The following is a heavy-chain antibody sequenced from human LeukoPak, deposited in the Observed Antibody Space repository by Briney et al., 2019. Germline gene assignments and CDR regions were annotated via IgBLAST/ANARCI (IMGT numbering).Heavy chain of an antibody. Sequence: GASVKVSCKASGYTFTGYYMHWVRQAPGQGLEWMGWINPNSGGTNYAQKFQGRVTMTRDTSISTAYMELSRLRSDDTAVYYCARELFRVHLYRVSRNWFDPWGQGTLVTVSS. V-gene: IGHV1-2*02. CDR2: INPNSGGT. CDR1: GYTFTGYY. J-gene: IGHJ5*02. CDR3: ARELFRVHLYRVSRNWFDP. D-gene: IGHD1-1*01.